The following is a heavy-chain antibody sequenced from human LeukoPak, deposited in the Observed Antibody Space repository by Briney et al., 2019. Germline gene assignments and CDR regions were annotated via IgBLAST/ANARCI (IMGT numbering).Heavy chain of an antibody. Sequence: PSEPLSLTCSVSGGSINNYYWIWIRQPPGKGLEWIGYIYYTGSTNYNPSLKSRVTVSVDTPKNQFSLKLRSVTAADTAVYYCARIGRVGGYYFDHWGQGTLVTVSS. CDR1: GGSINNYY. J-gene: IGHJ4*02. CDR3: ARIGRVGGYYFDH. V-gene: IGHV4-59*01. D-gene: IGHD3-16*01. CDR2: IYYTGST.